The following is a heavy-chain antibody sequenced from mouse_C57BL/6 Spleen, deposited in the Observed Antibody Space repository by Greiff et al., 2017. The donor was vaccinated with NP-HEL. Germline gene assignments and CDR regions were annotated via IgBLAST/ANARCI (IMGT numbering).Heavy chain of an antibody. D-gene: IGHD1-1*01. V-gene: IGHV3-6*01. J-gene: IGHJ4*01. CDR1: GYSITSGYY. Sequence: ESGPGLVKPSQSLSLTCSVTGYSITSGYYWNWIRQFPGNKLEWMGYIGYDGSNNYNPSLKNRISITRDTSKNQFFLKLNSVTTEDTATYYCARPYYYGSYAMDYWGQGTSVTVSS. CDR2: IGYDGSN. CDR3: ARPYYYGSYAMDY.